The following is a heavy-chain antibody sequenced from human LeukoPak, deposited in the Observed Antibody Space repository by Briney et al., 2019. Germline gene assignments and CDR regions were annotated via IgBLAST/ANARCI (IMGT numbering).Heavy chain of an antibody. D-gene: IGHD1-26*01. CDR1: GYTFSGYG. CDR3: ARDQRNSGSYRFEY. J-gene: IGHJ4*02. Sequence: DSVKVSCKTSGYTFSGYGISWVRQAPGQGLEWMGWITGNNGNTNYAPSLQGRVTMTTDTSTNTAYMELTSLTSDDTAVYYCARDQRNSGSYRFEYWGQGTLVTVSS. CDR2: ITGNNGNT. V-gene: IGHV1-18*01.